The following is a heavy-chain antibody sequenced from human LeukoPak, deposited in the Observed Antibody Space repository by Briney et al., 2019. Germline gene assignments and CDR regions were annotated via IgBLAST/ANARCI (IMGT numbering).Heavy chain of an antibody. J-gene: IGHJ4*02. CDR1: GFTFSNYA. Sequence: PGGSLRLSCAASGFTFSNYAMSWVRQAPGKGLEWVSAISGSGGSTYYADSVKGRFTISRDISKNTLYLQMNSLRAEDTAVYYCAKDSGSGYSYGYFDCWGQGTLVTVSS. CDR3: AKDSGSGYSYGYFDC. V-gene: IGHV3-23*01. CDR2: ISGSGGST. D-gene: IGHD5-18*01.